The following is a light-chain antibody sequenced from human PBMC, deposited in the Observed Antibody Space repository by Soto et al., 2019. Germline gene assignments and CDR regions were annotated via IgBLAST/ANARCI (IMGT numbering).Light chain of an antibody. J-gene: IGKJ1*01. V-gene: IGKV1-5*01. CDR2: DAS. CDR3: QQYDTYPST. Sequence: DIQMTQSPSSLSASVGDRVTITCRASQSVSTWLARYQQRPGKDPKLLIHDASSLERGVPSRFSGSGSGTEFTLTISRLQTDDFAAYYCQQYDTYPSTFGQGTKVDIK. CDR1: QSVSTW.